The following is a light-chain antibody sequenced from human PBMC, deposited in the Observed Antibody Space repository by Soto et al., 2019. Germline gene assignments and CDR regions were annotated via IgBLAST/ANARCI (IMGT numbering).Light chain of an antibody. CDR2: GAS. J-gene: IGKJ1*01. Sequence: EIVLTQSPGTLSLSPGERATLSCGASQSVTSNYLAWYQQKPGQAPRLLIYGASRRATGVPDRFSGSGSGTEFTLTISSLQSEDFAVYYCQQYNTWPPTWTFGQGTKV. CDR1: QSVTSNY. V-gene: IGKV3-20*01. CDR3: QQYNTWPPTWT.